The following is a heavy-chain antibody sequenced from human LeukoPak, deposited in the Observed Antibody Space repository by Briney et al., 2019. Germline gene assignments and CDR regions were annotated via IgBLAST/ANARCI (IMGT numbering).Heavy chain of an antibody. CDR2: ISGGGGSA. CDR1: GFTFSSYG. V-gene: IGHV3-23*01. Sequence: PGGSLRLSCAASGFTFSSYGMHWVRQAPGKGLEWVSAISGGGGSAYYADSVKGRFTISRDNSKNTLYLQMNSLRAEDTAVYYCAKGGGYSYGEIDYWGQGTLVTVSS. CDR3: AKGGGYSYGEIDY. D-gene: IGHD5-18*01. J-gene: IGHJ4*02.